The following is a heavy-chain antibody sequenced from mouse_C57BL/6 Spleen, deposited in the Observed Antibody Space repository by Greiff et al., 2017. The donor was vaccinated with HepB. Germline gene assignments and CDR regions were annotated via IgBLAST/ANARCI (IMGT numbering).Heavy chain of an antibody. J-gene: IGHJ2*01. Sequence: QVHVKQSGAELVRPGTSVKMSCKASGYTFTNYWIGWAKQRPGHGLEWIGDIYPGGGYTNYNEKFKGKATLTADKSSSTAYMQFSSLTSEDSAIYYCATHYYGSSHYFDYWGQGTTLTVSS. D-gene: IGHD1-1*01. CDR3: ATHYYGSSHYFDY. CDR2: IYPGGGYT. CDR1: GYTFTNYW. V-gene: IGHV1-63*01.